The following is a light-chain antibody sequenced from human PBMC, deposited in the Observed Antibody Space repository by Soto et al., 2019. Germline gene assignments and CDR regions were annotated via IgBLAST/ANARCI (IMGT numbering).Light chain of an antibody. V-gene: IGLV1-44*01. Sequence: QSVRPQPPTESGTPGQRVTIYCSGTRSNIGSNIVHWYQQLPGTAPKLLIYSNSQRPSGVPDRISGSKSGTSASLAIRGIQSEDEGDYYCSSWDGSLNAYVFGTGTKVTVL. J-gene: IGLJ1*01. CDR1: RSNIGSNI. CDR2: SNS. CDR3: SSWDGSLNAYV.